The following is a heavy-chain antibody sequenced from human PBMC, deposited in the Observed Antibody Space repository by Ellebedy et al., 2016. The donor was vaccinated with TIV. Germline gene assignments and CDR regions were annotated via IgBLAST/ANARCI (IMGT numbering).Heavy chain of an antibody. J-gene: IGHJ4*02. CDR2: ISSSSSYI. D-gene: IGHD3-16*01. V-gene: IGHV3-21*01. CDR3: AKSGIMITGAVGY. Sequence: GESLKISCAASGFTFSSYAMSWVRQAPGKGLEWVSSISSSSSYIYYADSVKGRFTISRDNAKNSLYLQMNSLRAEDTAVYYCAKSGIMITGAVGYWGQGTLVTVSS. CDR1: GFTFSSYA.